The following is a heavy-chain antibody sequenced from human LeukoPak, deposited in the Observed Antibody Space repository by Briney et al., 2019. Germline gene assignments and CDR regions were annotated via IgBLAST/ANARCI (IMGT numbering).Heavy chain of an antibody. CDR2: INHSGST. D-gene: IGHD4-17*01. CDR1: GGSFSGYY. CDR3: ARDDYGDYW. J-gene: IGHJ4*02. V-gene: IGHV4-34*01. Sequence: SETLSLTCAVYGGSFSGYYWSWIRQPPGKGLEWIGEINHSGSTNYNPSLKSRVTISVDTSKNQFSLKLSSVTAADTAVYYCARDDYGDYWGGQGTLVTVSS.